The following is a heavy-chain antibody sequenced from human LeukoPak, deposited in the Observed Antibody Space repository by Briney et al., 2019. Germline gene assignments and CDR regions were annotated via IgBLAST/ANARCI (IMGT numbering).Heavy chain of an antibody. J-gene: IGHJ4*02. Sequence: ASVKVSCKASGGTFSSYAISWVRQAPGQGLEWMGGIIPIFGTANYAQKFQGRVTITTDESTSTAHMELSSLRSEDTAVYYCARGRSSGYYYSIDYWGQGTLVTVSS. V-gene: IGHV1-69*05. CDR2: IIPIFGTA. D-gene: IGHD3-22*01. CDR3: ARGRSSGYYYSIDY. CDR1: GGTFSSYA.